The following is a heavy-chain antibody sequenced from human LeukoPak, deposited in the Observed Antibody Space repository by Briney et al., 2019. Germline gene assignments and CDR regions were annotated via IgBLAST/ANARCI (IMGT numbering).Heavy chain of an antibody. D-gene: IGHD3-22*01. CDR3: ARTVREYYYDSSGFPDAFDI. Sequence: QPGGSLRLSCAASGFTFSSYAMSWVRQAPGKGLEWVSAISGSGGSTYYADSVKGRFTISRDNSKNTLYLQMNSLRAEDTAVYYCARTVREYYYDSSGFPDAFDIWGQGTMVTVSS. J-gene: IGHJ3*02. V-gene: IGHV3-23*01. CDR1: GFTFSSYA. CDR2: ISGSGGST.